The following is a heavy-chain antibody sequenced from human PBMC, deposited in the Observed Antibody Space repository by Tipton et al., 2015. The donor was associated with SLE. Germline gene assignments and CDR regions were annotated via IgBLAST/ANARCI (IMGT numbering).Heavy chain of an antibody. CDR1: GGSFSGNY. V-gene: IGHV4-34*01. J-gene: IGHJ4*02. Sequence: TLFLTCAVYGGSFSGNYWSWIRQSPGKGLEWIGEINHSGNTNYNPSLKSRVTISVDTSKNQFSLKLSSVTAADTAVYYCARYIVVVRYFDYWGQGTLVTVSS. CDR2: INHSGNT. CDR3: ARYIVVVRYFDY. D-gene: IGHD2-21*01.